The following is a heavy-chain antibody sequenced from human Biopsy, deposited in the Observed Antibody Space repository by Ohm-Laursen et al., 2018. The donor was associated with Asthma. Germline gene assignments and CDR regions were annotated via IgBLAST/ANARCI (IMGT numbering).Heavy chain of an antibody. V-gene: IGHV3-53*01. D-gene: IGHD3-22*01. CDR3: ARGDSSNWSHYCFDY. CDR2: IYSGGTS. CDR1: GFAVSRDH. J-gene: IGHJ4*02. Sequence: SLRLSCVASGFAVSRDHMFWVRQAPGKGLEWVSVIYSGGTSHTADSVRGRFTISRDYSKNTLYLQMHSLRAEDTAVYYCARGDSSNWSHYCFDYWGQGTLVTVSS.